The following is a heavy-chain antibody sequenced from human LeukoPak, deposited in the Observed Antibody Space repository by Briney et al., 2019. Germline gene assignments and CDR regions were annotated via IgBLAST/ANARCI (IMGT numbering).Heavy chain of an antibody. V-gene: IGHV4-34*01. CDR2: INHSGST. J-gene: IGHJ4*02. CDR1: GGPFSGYY. CDR3: HMAAAGTHGFDY. D-gene: IGHD6-13*01. Sequence: PSETLSLTCAVYGGPFSGYYWSWIRQPPGKGLEWIGEINHSGSTNYNPSLKSRVTISVDTSKNQFSLKLSSVTAADTAVYYCHMAAAGTHGFDYWGQGTLVTVSS.